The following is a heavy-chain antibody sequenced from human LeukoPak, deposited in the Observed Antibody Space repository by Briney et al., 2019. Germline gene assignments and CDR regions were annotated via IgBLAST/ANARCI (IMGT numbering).Heavy chain of an antibody. D-gene: IGHD2-15*01. CDR3: ARDSGSYCSGGRCYEHFDY. CDR2: IWFDGTNI. CDR1: GFTFSNYG. Sequence: PGRSLRLSCTASGFTFSNYGMHWVRQAPGRGLEWVAVIWFDGTNIYYAVSVKGRFTPSRDDSKNTLYLQMNSLRAEDTAVYFCARDSGSYCSGGRCYEHFDYWGQGTLVTVSS. V-gene: IGHV3-33*01. J-gene: IGHJ4*02.